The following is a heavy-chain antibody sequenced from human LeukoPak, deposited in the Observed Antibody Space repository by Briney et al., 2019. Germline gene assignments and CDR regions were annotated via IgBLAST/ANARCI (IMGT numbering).Heavy chain of an antibody. D-gene: IGHD5-18*01. CDR1: GFTFSSYA. Sequence: GGSLRLSCAASGFTFSSYAMSWVRQAPGKGLEWVSAISGSGGSTYYADSVKGRFTISRDNSKNTLYLQMNSLRAEDTAVYYCARDKKGRIQLWSWGQGTLVAVSS. CDR2: ISGSGGST. V-gene: IGHV3-23*01. J-gene: IGHJ5*02. CDR3: ARDKKGRIQLWS.